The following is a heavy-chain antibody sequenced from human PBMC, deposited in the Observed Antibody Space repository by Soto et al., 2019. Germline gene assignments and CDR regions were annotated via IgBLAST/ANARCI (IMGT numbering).Heavy chain of an antibody. Sequence: ASVSVSCKVSEETFTGYSMHWVRQAPGQGFEWMGWINPSSGATHETEKFQGRVTMTRDTSITTVYMDLTRLRSDDTAVYFCVREGRSNWNDAQAFDIWGQGTMVTV. CDR2: INPSSGAT. CDR1: EETFTGYS. CDR3: VREGRSNWNDAQAFDI. D-gene: IGHD1-20*01. V-gene: IGHV1-2*02. J-gene: IGHJ3*02.